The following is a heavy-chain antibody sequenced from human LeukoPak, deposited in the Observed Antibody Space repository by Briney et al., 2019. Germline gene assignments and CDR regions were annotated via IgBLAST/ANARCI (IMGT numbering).Heavy chain of an antibody. D-gene: IGHD6-6*01. Sequence: SETLSLTCAVYGGSFSGYYWSWIRQPPGKGLEWIGEINHSGSTNYNPSLKSRVTISVDTSKNQFSLKLSSVTAADTAVYHCAREYSSSSVGAFDIWGQGTMVTVSS. CDR1: GGSFSGYY. CDR3: AREYSSSSVGAFDI. V-gene: IGHV4-34*01. CDR2: INHSGST. J-gene: IGHJ3*02.